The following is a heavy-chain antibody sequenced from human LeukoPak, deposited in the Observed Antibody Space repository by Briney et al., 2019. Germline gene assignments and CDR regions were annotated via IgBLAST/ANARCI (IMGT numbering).Heavy chain of an antibody. CDR3: ARDSSRYSSSHTTGGGYSYGLGSHYYYYYYMDV. J-gene: IGHJ6*03. V-gene: IGHV7-4-1*02. CDR1: GYTFTSYA. Sequence: GASVKVSCKASGYTFTSYAMNWVRQAPGQGLEWMGWINTNTGNRTYAQGFTGRFVFSLDTSVSTAYLQISSLKAEDTAVYYCARDSSRYSSSHTTGGGYSYGLGSHYYYYYYMDVWGKGTTVTVSS. CDR2: INTNTGNR. D-gene: IGHD5-18*01.